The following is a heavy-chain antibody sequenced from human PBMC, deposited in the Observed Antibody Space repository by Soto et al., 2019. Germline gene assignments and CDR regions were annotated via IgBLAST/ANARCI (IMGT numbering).Heavy chain of an antibody. D-gene: IGHD6-13*01. CDR2: IKQYGNEK. CDR1: GFTYSGFW. Sequence: HPGGSLRLSCAASGFTYSGFWMNWVRQAPGRGLEWVANIKQYGNEKNYVDSVKGRFTISRDNVKNLLDLQMNNLRAEDTAVYYCARARVEHTSNWFFNCWGQGTPVIVSS. J-gene: IGHJ4*02. CDR3: ARARVEHTSNWFFNC. V-gene: IGHV3-7*03.